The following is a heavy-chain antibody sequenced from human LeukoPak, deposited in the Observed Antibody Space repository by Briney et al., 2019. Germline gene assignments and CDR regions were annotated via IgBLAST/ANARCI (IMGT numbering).Heavy chain of an antibody. Sequence: PGGSLRLSCAASGFTFNRYVLNWVRQAPGKGLEWVSGINWSSENTGYADSVKGRFTISRDNAKNSLYLQLNSLRVEDTAFYYCARAGMGSGFYYRAFDIWGQGTMVTVSS. V-gene: IGHV3-20*04. CDR3: ARAGMGSGFYYRAFDI. J-gene: IGHJ3*02. CDR2: INWSSENT. CDR1: GFTFNRYV. D-gene: IGHD3-22*01.